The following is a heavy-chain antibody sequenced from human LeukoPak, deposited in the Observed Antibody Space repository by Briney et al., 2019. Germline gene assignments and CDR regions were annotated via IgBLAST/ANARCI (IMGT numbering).Heavy chain of an antibody. CDR3: AKLVVVAATQNY. CDR1: GFTFSSYG. J-gene: IGHJ4*02. D-gene: IGHD2-15*01. Sequence: PGGSLRLSCAASGFTFSSYGMHWVRQAPGKGLEWVAVISYDGSNKYYADSVKGRFTISRDNSKNTLYLQMNSLRAEDTAVYYCAKLVVVAATQNYWGQGTLVTVSS. CDR2: ISYDGSNK. V-gene: IGHV3-30*18.